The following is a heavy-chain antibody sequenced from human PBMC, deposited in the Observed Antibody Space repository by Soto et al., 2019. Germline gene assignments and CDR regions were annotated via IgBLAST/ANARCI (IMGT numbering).Heavy chain of an antibody. J-gene: IGHJ4*02. CDR1: CYTFTSYG. CDR3: ARQVWDSSSSDY. D-gene: IGHD6-6*01. CDR2: ISAYNGNT. V-gene: IGHV1-18*01. Sequence: ASVQVSCKASCYTFTSYGISWVRQAPGQGLEWMGWISAYNGNTNYAQKLQGRVTMTTDTSTSTAYMELRSLRSDDTAVYYCARQVWDSSSSDYWGQGTLVTVSS.